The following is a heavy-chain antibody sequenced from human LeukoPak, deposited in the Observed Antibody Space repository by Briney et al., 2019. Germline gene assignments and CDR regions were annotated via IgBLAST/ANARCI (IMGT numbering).Heavy chain of an antibody. CDR3: AKELGSYYPGPN. D-gene: IGHD1-26*01. J-gene: IGHJ4*02. Sequence: GGSLRLSCAASGFTFNNYAMSWVRQTPGKGLEWVSVISGSGGSTYYADSVKGRFTISRDNSKNTLYLQMNSLRAEDTAVYYCAKELGSYYPGPNWGQGTLVTVSS. CDR1: GFTFNNYA. V-gene: IGHV3-23*01. CDR2: ISGSGGST.